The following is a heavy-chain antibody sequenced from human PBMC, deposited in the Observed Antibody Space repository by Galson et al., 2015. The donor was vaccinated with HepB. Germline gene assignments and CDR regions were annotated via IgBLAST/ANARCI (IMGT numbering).Heavy chain of an antibody. V-gene: IGHV3-7*03. CDR2: IKQDGSEQ. Sequence: SLRLSCAVSGFTFSDYWMSWVRQAPGKGLEWVANIKQDGSEQFYVDSVRGRFTISRDNAKNSLYLQMNNLRDEDTAVYYCASRTRSRGWSEFDYWGQGTLVTVSS. CDR1: GFTFSDYW. D-gene: IGHD6-19*01. CDR3: ASRTRSRGWSEFDY. J-gene: IGHJ4*02.